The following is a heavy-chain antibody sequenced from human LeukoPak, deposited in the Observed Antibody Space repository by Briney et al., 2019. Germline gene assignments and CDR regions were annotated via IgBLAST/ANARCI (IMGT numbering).Heavy chain of an antibody. CDR3: ARGETVYGGAIVY. Sequence: GASVKVSCKASGYTFTSYGISWVRQAPGQGLEWMGWISAYNGNTNYAQKFQGGVTLTRDTSISTAYMELSRLRSDDTAVYYCARGETVYGGAIVYWGQGTLVTVSS. V-gene: IGHV1-18*01. D-gene: IGHD3-16*02. J-gene: IGHJ4*02. CDR1: GYTFTSYG. CDR2: ISAYNGNT.